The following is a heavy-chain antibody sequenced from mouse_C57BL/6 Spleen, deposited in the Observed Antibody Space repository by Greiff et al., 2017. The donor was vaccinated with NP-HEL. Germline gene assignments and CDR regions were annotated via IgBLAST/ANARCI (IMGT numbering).Heavy chain of an antibody. Sequence: EVKLMESGGGLVKPGGSLKLSCAASGFTFSDYGMHWVRQAPEKGLEWVAYISSGSSTIYYADTVKGRFTISRDNAKNTLFLQMTSLRSEDTAMYYCARGGLLPYYYAMDYWGQGTSVTVSS. D-gene: IGHD5-5*01. CDR3: ARGGLLPYYYAMDY. CDR2: ISSGSSTI. V-gene: IGHV5-17*01. J-gene: IGHJ4*01. CDR1: GFTFSDYG.